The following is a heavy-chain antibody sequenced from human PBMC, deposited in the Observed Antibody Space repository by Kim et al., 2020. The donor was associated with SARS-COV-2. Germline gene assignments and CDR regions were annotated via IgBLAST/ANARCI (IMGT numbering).Heavy chain of an antibody. Sequence: SVKVSCKASGGTFSSYDISWVRQAPGQGLEWMGGIIPIFGTANYAQKFQGRVTITADESTSTAYMELSSLRSEDTAVYYCARDVGSSWYHDAFDIWGQGTIVRVSS. V-gene: IGHV1-69*13. CDR2: IIPIFGTA. CDR1: GGTFSSYD. CDR3: ARDVGSSWYHDAFDI. J-gene: IGHJ3*02. D-gene: IGHD6-13*01.